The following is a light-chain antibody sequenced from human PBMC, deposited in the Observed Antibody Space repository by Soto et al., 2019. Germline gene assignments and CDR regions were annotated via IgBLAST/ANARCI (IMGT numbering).Light chain of an antibody. V-gene: IGKV3-11*01. J-gene: IGKJ5*01. CDR3: QQRSKWPPIT. CDR2: DAS. CDR1: QSVSSY. Sequence: EIVLTQSPATLSLSPGERATLSCRASQSVSSYLAWYQQKPGPAPRLLIYDASNRATGIPARFSGSGSGTDFTLTISSLKPEEFAVYYCQQRSKWPPITFGQGTRLEIK.